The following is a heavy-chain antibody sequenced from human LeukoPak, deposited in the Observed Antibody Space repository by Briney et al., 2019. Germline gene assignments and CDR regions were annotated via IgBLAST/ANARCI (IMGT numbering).Heavy chain of an antibody. CDR1: GGSISSYY. CDR2: IYYSGST. Sequence: SETLSLTCTVSGGSISSYYWSWIRQPPGKGLEWIGYIYYSGSTNYNPSLKSRVTISVDTSKNQFSLKLSSVTAADTAVYYCARRPAHYYGMDVWGQGTTVTVSS. CDR3: ARRPAHYYGMDV. J-gene: IGHJ6*02. V-gene: IGHV4-59*08.